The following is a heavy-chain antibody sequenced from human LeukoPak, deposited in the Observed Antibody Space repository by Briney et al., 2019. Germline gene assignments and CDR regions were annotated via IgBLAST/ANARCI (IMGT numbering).Heavy chain of an antibody. Sequence: SETLSLTCAVYGGSFSGYYWSWIRQPPGKGLEWIGEINHSGSTNYNPSLKSRVTISVDTSKNQFSLKLGSVTAADTAVYYCAGNRGLGRDYWGQGTLVTVSS. V-gene: IGHV4-34*01. CDR2: INHSGST. CDR3: AGNRGLGRDY. CDR1: GGSFSGYY. D-gene: IGHD4-23*01. J-gene: IGHJ4*02.